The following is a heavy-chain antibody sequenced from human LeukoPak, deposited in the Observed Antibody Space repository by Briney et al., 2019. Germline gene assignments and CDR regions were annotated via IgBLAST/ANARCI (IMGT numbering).Heavy chain of an antibody. D-gene: IGHD2-15*01. J-gene: IGHJ5*02. CDR3: ARDPCRGRSGGSCSFGHWFDP. CDR2: IYYSGST. CDR1: GGSISSGGYY. V-gene: IGHV4-61*08. Sequence: NPSQTLSLTCTVSGGSISSGGYYWSWIRQPPGKGLEWIGYIYYSGSTNYNPSLKSRVTISVDTSKNQFSLKLSSVTAADTAVYYCARDPCRGRSGGSCSFGHWFDPWGQGTLVTVSS.